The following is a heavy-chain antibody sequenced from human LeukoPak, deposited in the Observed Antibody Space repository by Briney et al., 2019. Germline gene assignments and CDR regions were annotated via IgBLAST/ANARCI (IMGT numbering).Heavy chain of an antibody. V-gene: IGHV3-15*01. CDR1: GFTFTNAW. Sequence: PGGSLRLSCAASGFTFTNAWMSWVRKAPGKGREWVGRIKSKTDGGTTDYAAPVKGRFTISRDDSKNTLYLQMNSLKTEDTSVYYCAIERGGSGHDYWGQGTLVTVSS. CDR2: IKSKTDGGTT. D-gene: IGHD2-15*01. J-gene: IGHJ4*02. CDR3: AIERGGSGHDY.